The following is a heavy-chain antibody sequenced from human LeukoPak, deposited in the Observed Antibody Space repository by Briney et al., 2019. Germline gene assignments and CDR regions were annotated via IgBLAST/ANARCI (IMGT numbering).Heavy chain of an antibody. CDR3: ARDLPNIVVVPAAPGGTVQYYYYMDV. Sequence: GGSLRLSCAASGFTFSSYSMNWVRQAPGKGLEWVSYISSSSSTIYYADSVKGRFTISRDNSKNTLYLQMNSLRAEDTAVYYCARDLPNIVVVPAAPGGTVQYYYYMDVWGKGTTVTVSS. J-gene: IGHJ6*03. V-gene: IGHV3-48*01. CDR2: ISSSSSTI. D-gene: IGHD2-2*01. CDR1: GFTFSSYS.